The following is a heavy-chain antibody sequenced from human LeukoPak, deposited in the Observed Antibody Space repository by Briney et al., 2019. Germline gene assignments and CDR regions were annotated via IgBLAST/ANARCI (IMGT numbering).Heavy chain of an antibody. CDR3: AKSKETYNFYGMDV. CDR2: ISGSGGST. Sequence: GGSLRLSCAASGFTFSSYSMNWVRQAPGKGLEWVSAISGSGGSTYYADSVKGRFTISRDNSKNTLYLQMNSLRAEDTAVYYCAKSKETYNFYGMDVWGQGTTVTVSS. CDR1: GFTFSSYS. J-gene: IGHJ6*02. V-gene: IGHV3-23*01.